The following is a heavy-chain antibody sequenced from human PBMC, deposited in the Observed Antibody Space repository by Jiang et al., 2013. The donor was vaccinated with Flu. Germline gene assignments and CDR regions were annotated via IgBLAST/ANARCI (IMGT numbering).Heavy chain of an antibody. CDR2: ISAYNGNT. D-gene: IGHD5-12*01. J-gene: IGHJ4*02. CDR3: ARSDIVATIIADY. Sequence: VRQAPGQGLEWMGWISAYNGNTNYAQKLQGRVTMTTDTSTSTAYMELRSLRSDDTAVYYCARSDIVATIIADYWGQGTLVTVSS. V-gene: IGHV1-18*01.